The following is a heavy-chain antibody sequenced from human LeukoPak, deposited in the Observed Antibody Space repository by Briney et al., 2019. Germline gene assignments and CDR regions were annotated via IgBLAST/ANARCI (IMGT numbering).Heavy chain of an antibody. Sequence: SETLSLTCTVSGGSISSSSYYWGWIRQPPGKGLEWIGSIYYSGSTYYNPSLKSRVTISVDTSKNQFSLKQSSVTAADTAVYYCAGGYSYGFDYWGQGTLVTVSS. J-gene: IGHJ4*02. D-gene: IGHD5-18*01. CDR1: GGSISSSSYY. CDR2: IYYSGST. V-gene: IGHV4-39*01. CDR3: AGGYSYGFDY.